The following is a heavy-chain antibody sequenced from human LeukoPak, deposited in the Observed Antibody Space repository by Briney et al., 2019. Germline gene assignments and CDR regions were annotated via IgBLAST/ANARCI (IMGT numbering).Heavy chain of an antibody. V-gene: IGHV1-8*03. CDR3: ARVNSRSSTSCLGY. D-gene: IGHD2-2*01. J-gene: IGHJ4*02. CDR2: MNPNSGNT. Sequence: ASVKVSCKASGYTFTSYDINWVRQATGQGLEWMGWMNPNSGNTGYAQKFQGRVTITRNTSISTAYMELSSLRSEDTAVYYCARVNSRSSTSCLGYWGQGTLVTASS. CDR1: GYTFTSYD.